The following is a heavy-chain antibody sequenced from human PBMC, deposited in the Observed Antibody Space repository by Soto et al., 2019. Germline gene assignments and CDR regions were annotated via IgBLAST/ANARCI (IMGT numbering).Heavy chain of an antibody. D-gene: IGHD3-22*01. CDR3: GREPYISGHYSGGCDV. CDR1: GFTFSSYA. Sequence: QVQLVESGGGVVQPGRSLRLSCAASGFTFSSYAMHWVRQAPGKGLEWVAVVSHDGKTEYHAASVKGRFTISRDTSANILSLQMNSLRDEYTAVYYCGREPYISGHYSGGCDVWGQGTMVTVSS. V-gene: IGHV3-30*04. CDR2: VSHDGKTE. J-gene: IGHJ3*01.